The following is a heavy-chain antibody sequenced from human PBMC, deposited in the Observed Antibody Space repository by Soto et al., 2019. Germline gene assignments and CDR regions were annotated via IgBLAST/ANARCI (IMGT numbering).Heavy chain of an antibody. CDR3: ARPPGYISDWYYFDL. CDR1: GYTFINYY. D-gene: IGHD3-9*01. Sequence: QVQLVQSGAEVKKPGASVKISCEASGYTFINYYMHWVRQAPGQGFEWMGRISPKSGGTNYAQKFQGRVSMTWDTYINTAYMELSSLMSEDTAVYFCARPPGYISDWYYFDLCGQGTQVTVSS. CDR2: ISPKSGGT. V-gene: IGHV1-2*02. J-gene: IGHJ4*02.